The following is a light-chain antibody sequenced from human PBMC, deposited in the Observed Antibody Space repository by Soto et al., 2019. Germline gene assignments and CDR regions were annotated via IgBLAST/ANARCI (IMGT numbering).Light chain of an antibody. CDR1: SSDVGGYIY. Sequence: QSALTQPASVSGSPGQSITISCTGTSSDVGGYIYVSWYQQHPGKAPKLMIYDVSYRPSGVSNRFSGSKSGNTASLIISGLQAEDEADYYCSSYTSSSPYVFGTGTKVTVL. V-gene: IGLV2-14*01. CDR3: SSYTSSSPYV. J-gene: IGLJ1*01. CDR2: DVS.